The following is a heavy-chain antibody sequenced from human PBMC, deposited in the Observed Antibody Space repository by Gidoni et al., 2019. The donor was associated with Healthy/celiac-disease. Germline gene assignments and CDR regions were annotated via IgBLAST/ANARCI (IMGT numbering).Heavy chain of an antibody. J-gene: IGHJ5*02. Sequence: QVQLLESGGGLVKPGGSLRLSCAASGFTFSDYYMSWIRQAPGTGLEWVSYISSSSSYTNYADSVKGRFTISRDNAKNSLYLQMNSLRAEDTAVYYCARDAYPVAGPSYNWFDPWGQGTLVTVSS. CDR3: ARDAYPVAGPSYNWFDP. D-gene: IGHD6-19*01. CDR2: ISSSSSYT. CDR1: GFTFSDYY. V-gene: IGHV3-11*06.